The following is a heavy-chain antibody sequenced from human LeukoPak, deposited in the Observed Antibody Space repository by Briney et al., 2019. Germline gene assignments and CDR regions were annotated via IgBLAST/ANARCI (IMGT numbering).Heavy chain of an antibody. D-gene: IGHD1-26*01. V-gene: IGHV3-21*01. J-gene: IGHJ4*02. CDR1: DFTFSTYA. CDR2: ISDDSNYI. Sequence: GGSLRLSCAASDFTFSTYAMSWVRQAPGKGLEWVSSISDDSNYIFYADSVKGRFTISRDNAKNSLYLQMNSLTAEDSAVYYCASRRGSNRPFDYWGQGTLVTVSS. CDR3: ASRRGSNRPFDY.